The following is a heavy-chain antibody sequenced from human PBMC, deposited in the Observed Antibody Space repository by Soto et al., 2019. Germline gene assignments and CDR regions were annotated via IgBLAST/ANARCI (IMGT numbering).Heavy chain of an antibody. Sequence: SETLSLTWTVSGGSISSGGYYWSWIRQHPGKGLEWIGYIYYSGSTYYNPSLKSRVTIPVDTSKNQSSLKLSSVTAADAAVYYCARASRTGTDPFDYWGQGTLVTVSS. D-gene: IGHD1-1*01. CDR3: ARASRTGTDPFDY. CDR2: IYYSGST. J-gene: IGHJ4*02. CDR1: GGSISSGGYY. V-gene: IGHV4-31*02.